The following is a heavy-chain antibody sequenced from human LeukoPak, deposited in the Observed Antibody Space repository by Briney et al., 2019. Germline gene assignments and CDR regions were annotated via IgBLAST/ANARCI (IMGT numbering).Heavy chain of an antibody. CDR3: ARVRYDSSGYSHYYYYYMDV. V-gene: IGHV1-18*01. CDR1: GYTFTSYG. D-gene: IGHD3-22*01. Sequence: ASVKVSCKASGYTFTSYGISWVRQAPGQGLEWMGWISAYNGNTNYAQKLQGRVTMTTDTSTSTAYMELRSLRSGDTAVYYCARVRYDSSGYSHYYYYYMDVWGKGTTVTISS. CDR2: ISAYNGNT. J-gene: IGHJ6*03.